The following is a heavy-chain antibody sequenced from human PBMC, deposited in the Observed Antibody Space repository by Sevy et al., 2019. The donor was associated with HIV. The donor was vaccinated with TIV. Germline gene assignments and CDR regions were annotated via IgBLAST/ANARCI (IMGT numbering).Heavy chain of an antibody. J-gene: IGHJ4*02. Sequence: GGSLRLSCAASGFTFSSYWMSWVRQAPGKGLEWVATINQDGSETFYVDSVKGRFTISRHNPRKSLYLQMNSLSAEDTAVYYCARLFXGSXDYXXXGTLVTVSS. D-gene: IGHD3-10*01. CDR2: INQDGSET. V-gene: IGHV3-7*01. CDR1: GFTFSSYW. CDR3: ARLFXGSXDY.